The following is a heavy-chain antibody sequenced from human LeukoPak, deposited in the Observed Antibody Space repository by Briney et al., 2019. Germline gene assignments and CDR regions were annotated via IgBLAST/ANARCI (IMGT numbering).Heavy chain of an antibody. CDR2: IIPIFGTA. V-gene: IGHV1-69*13. CDR3: AREPNYYGSGSYYSHFDY. J-gene: IGHJ4*02. Sequence: GASVKVSCKASGGTFSSYAISWVRQAPGQGLEWIGGIIPIFGTANYAQKFQGRVAITADESTSTAYMELSSLRSEDTAVYYCAREPNYYGSGSYYSHFDYWGQGTLVTVSS. CDR1: GGTFSSYA. D-gene: IGHD3-10*01.